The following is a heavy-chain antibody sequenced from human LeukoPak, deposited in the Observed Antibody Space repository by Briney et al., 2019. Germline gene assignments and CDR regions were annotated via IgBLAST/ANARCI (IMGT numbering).Heavy chain of an antibody. CDR3: ARDRWQQLVFYYYYYMDV. CDR1: GGSISSSSYY. CDR2: IYYSGST. V-gene: IGHV4-39*07. J-gene: IGHJ6*03. Sequence: SETLSLTCTVSGGSISSSSYYWGWIRQPPGKGLEWIRSIYYSGSTYYNPSLKSRATISVDTSKNQFSLKLSSVTAADTSVYYCARDRWQQLVFYYYYYMDVWGKGTTVTVSS. D-gene: IGHD6-13*01.